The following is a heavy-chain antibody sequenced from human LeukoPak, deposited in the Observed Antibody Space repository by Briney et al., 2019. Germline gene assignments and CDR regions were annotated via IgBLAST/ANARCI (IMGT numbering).Heavy chain of an antibody. CDR3: ARTTAMVTILDY. J-gene: IGHJ4*02. CDR1: GYTLTTYA. D-gene: IGHD5-18*01. Sequence: ASVTVSCQASGYTLTTYAMHWVRQAAGQRLEGVGWINAGNGNTKYSQKLQGRATLTRDTSASTAYMELSSLRSEDTAVYYCARTTAMVTILDYWGQGTLVTVSS. CDR2: INAGNGNT. V-gene: IGHV1-3*01.